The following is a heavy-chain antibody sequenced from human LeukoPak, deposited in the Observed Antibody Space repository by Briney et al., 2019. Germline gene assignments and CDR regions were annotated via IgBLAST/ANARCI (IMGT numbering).Heavy chain of an antibody. V-gene: IGHV3-74*01. Sequence: GVTLRLSCAASGFTFSSHWMHWVRQAPGKGLVWVTRITCDGCSTSYADSVKGRFTISRDNAKNTLFLQMSSLRAEDTAIYYCARISLSGWVNDHWGQGTLVTVSS. D-gene: IGHD6-19*01. CDR3: ARISLSGWVNDH. J-gene: IGHJ4*02. CDR1: GFTFSSHW. CDR2: ITCDGCST.